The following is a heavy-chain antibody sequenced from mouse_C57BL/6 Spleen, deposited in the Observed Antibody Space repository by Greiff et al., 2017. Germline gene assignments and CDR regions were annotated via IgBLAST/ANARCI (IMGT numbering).Heavy chain of an antibody. D-gene: IGHD1-1*01. CDR1: GYTFTSYW. CDR2: IHPNSGST. Sequence: QVQLQQSGAELVKPGASVKLSCKASGYTFTSYWMHWVKQRPGQGLEWIGMIHPNSGSTNYNEKFKSKATLTVDKSSSTAYMQLSSLTSEDSAVYYCARDGSSYAFAYWGQGTLVTVSA. CDR3: ARDGSSYAFAY. V-gene: IGHV1-64*01. J-gene: IGHJ3*01.